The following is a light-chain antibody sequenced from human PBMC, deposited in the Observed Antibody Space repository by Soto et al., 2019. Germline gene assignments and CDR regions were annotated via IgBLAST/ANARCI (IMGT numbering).Light chain of an antibody. V-gene: IGKV3-20*01. CDR2: GAS. J-gene: IGKJ5*01. Sequence: EIVLTQSPGTLSLSPGEGGTLSCRASQTISSNYLAWYQQKPGQAPRLLIYGASTRATGIPARFSGSGSGTDFTLTISRLEPEDFAVYYCQQYGSSPITFGQGARLEIK. CDR3: QQYGSSPIT. CDR1: QTISSNY.